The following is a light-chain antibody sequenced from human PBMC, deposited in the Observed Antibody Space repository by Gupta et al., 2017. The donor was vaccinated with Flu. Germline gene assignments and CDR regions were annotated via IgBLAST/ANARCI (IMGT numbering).Light chain of an antibody. V-gene: IGKV3-20*01. CDR2: RAS. Sequence: LTQSPDTLSQSPGDRVTVSCRLSESVRSTYLAWYQQRRGQSPRLLIYRASWRAPDIPDRFSATASGTDFALTISGLQPEDSATYFCQQYGSIPLTFGGGTKVEVK. CDR1: ESVRSTY. J-gene: IGKJ4*01. CDR3: QQYGSIPLT.